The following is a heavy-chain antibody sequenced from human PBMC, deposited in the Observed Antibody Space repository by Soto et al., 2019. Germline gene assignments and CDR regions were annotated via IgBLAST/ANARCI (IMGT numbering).Heavy chain of an antibody. J-gene: IGHJ4*02. V-gene: IGHV4-30-2*01. CDR3: ARDSLSGYYFDY. Sequence: QLQLQESGSGLVKPSQTLSLTCVVSGDSISSGGYSWNWIRQPPGKGMEWIGHTYHGGGTLYTPSLDSRVTSSVDKSKNQVSLRLTCVPAADTALYYGARDSLSGYYFDYWGQGTLVTVSS. CDR1: GDSISSGGYS. D-gene: IGHD3-22*01. CDR2: TYHGGGT.